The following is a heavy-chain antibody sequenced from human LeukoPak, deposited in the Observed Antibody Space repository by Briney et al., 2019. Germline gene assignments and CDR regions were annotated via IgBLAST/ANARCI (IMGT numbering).Heavy chain of an antibody. CDR1: GDSISSTSYY. Sequence: SETLSLTCTVSGDSISSTSYYWDWIRQPPGKGLEWIGSIYNSGTTYYNPSLKSRVTISVDTSKNQFSLKLSSVTAADTAVYYCARALSGDLDYWGQGTLVTVSS. J-gene: IGHJ4*02. D-gene: IGHD7-27*01. V-gene: IGHV4-39*01. CDR2: IYNSGTT. CDR3: ARALSGDLDY.